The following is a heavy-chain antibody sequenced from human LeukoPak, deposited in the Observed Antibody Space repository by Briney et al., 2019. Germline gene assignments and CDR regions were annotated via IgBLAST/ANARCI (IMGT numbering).Heavy chain of an antibody. Sequence: GGSLRLSCVASRFTFSSYAMSWVRQAPGKGLEWVSTISGSGGSTYYADSVKGRFTISRDNSKNTLYLQMNTLRAEDTAVYYCARGLTGSLGDWFFDLWGCGTLVTVSS. D-gene: IGHD3-10*01. V-gene: IGHV3-23*01. CDR3: ARGLTGSLGDWFFDL. CDR1: RFTFSSYA. CDR2: ISGSGGST. J-gene: IGHJ2*01.